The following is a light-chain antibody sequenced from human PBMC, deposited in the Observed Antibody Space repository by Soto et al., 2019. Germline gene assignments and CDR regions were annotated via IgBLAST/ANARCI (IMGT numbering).Light chain of an antibody. J-gene: IGKJ5*01. CDR3: QQYNNWPPN. V-gene: IGKV3-15*01. Sequence: EVGVTQSPATLYVSPGERASLSCRASESVGRHLAWYHQKPGQAPKLLIFDASTRATGVPARFSGSGSGTEFTLTVSSLQSENIAVYFCQQYNNWPPNFGQGTRLEIK. CDR2: DAS. CDR1: ESVGRH.